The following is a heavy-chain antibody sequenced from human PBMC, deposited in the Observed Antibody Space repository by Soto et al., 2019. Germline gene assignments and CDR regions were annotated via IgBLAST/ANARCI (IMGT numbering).Heavy chain of an antibody. V-gene: IGHV3-21*01. CDR3: AVVNTIFH. J-gene: IGHJ4*02. CDR2: ISSSSSYI. Sequence: XGSLRLSCSASGFTFSSYSMNWVRQAPGKGLEWVSSISSSSSYIYYADSVKGRFTISRDNAKNSLYLQMNSLRAEDTAVYYCAVVNTIFHWGQGTLVTVSS. D-gene: IGHD3-3*01. CDR1: GFTFSSYS.